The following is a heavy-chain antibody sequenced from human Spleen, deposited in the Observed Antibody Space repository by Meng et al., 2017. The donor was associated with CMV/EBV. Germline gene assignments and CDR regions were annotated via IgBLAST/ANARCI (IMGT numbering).Heavy chain of an antibody. CDR2: ISSSSSYI. CDR1: GFTFSSYS. D-gene: IGHD4-17*01. Sequence: GESLKISCAASGFTFSSYSMNWVRQAPGKGLEWVSSISSSSSYIYYADSVKGRFTISRDNAKNSLYLQMNSLRAEDTAVYYCAREQNYGDFYYYYYGLDVWGQGTTVTVSS. J-gene: IGHJ6*02. CDR3: AREQNYGDFYYYYYGLDV. V-gene: IGHV3-21*01.